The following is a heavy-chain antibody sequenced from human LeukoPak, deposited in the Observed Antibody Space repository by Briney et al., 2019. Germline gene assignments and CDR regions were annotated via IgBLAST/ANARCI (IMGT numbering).Heavy chain of an antibody. CDR2: INPSDGST. J-gene: IGHJ4*02. V-gene: IGHV1-46*01. CDR1: GYTFTNYY. D-gene: IGHD6-6*01. CDR3: ARDYYSSSFEFDY. Sequence: ASVKVSCKASGYTFTNYYMHWVRQAPGQGLEWMGIINPSDGSTTYAQNFQGRVTMTRDTSISTAYMELSRLRSDDTAVYYCARDYYSSSFEFDYWGQGTLVTVSS.